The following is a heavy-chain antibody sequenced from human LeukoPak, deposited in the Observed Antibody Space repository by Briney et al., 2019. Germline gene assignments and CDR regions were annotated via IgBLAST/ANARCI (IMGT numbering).Heavy chain of an antibody. D-gene: IGHD4-17*01. CDR1: GGSISSGGYY. CDR3: ARQTTVISFDY. V-gene: IGHV4-31*03. Sequence: SQTLSLTCTVSGGSISSGGYYWSWIRQHPGKGLEWIGYIYYSGGTYYNPSLKSRVTISLDTPKNQFSLKLSSVTAADTAVYYCARQTTVISFDYWGQGALVTVSS. CDR2: IYYSGGT. J-gene: IGHJ4*02.